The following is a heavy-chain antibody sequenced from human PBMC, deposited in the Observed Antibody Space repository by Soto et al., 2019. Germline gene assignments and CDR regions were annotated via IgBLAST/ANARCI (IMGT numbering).Heavy chain of an antibody. J-gene: IGHJ5*02. CDR1: GFTFSSYA. CDR2: ISGSGGST. CDR3: AKASSFYCSGGSCGYNWFDP. D-gene: IGHD2-15*01. V-gene: IGHV3-23*01. Sequence: GGSLSLSCAASGFTFSSYAMSWLRQAPGKGLEWVSAISGSGGSTYYADSVKGRFTISRDNSKNTLYLQMNSLRAEDTAVYYCAKASSFYCSGGSCGYNWFDPWGQGTLVTVSS.